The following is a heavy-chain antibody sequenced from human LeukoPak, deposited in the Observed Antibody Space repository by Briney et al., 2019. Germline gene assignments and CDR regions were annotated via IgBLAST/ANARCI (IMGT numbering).Heavy chain of an antibody. J-gene: IGHJ3*02. CDR3: ARGDRLRFLEWSRRAFDI. CDR2: INHSGST. V-gene: IGHV4-34*01. CDR1: GGSFSGYY. Sequence: SETLSLTCAVYGGSFSGYYWSWIRQPPGKGLEWIGEINHSGSTNYNPSLKSRVTISVDTSKNQFSLQLSSVTAADTAVYYCARGDRLRFLEWSRRAFDIWGQGTMVTVSS. D-gene: IGHD3-3*01.